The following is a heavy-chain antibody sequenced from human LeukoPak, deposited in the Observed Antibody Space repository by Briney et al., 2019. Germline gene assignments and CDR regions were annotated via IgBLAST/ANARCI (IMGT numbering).Heavy chain of an antibody. V-gene: IGHV5-51*01. Sequence: GESLKISCKGSGYSFTGYWIGWVRQMPGKGLEWMGIIYPGDSDTRYSPSFQGQVTISADKSISTAYLQWSSLKASDTAMYYCARQVNDYGDYEGYYFDYWGQGTLVTVSS. D-gene: IGHD4-17*01. J-gene: IGHJ4*02. CDR2: IYPGDSDT. CDR1: GYSFTGYW. CDR3: ARQVNDYGDYEGYYFDY.